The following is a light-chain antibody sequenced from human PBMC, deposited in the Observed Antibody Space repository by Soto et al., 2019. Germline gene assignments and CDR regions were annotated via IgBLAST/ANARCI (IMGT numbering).Light chain of an antibody. J-gene: IGKJ1*01. Sequence: EIVLTQSPGTLSLSPGERATLSCRASQSVSSRCLAWYQQKPGQAPRLLLYGASSRATGIPDRFSGSESGTDFTLTISRLEPEDFAVYYCQQYGTSPRTFGQGTRVVIK. CDR3: QQYGTSPRT. CDR2: GAS. CDR1: QSVSSRC. V-gene: IGKV3-20*01.